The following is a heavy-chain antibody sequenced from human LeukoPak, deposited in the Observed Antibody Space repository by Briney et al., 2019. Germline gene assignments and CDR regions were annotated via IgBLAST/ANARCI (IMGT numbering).Heavy chain of an antibody. CDR3: ARHMGQWLVKVGDWFDP. J-gene: IGHJ5*02. V-gene: IGHV5-51*01. CDR1: GYSFTSYW. D-gene: IGHD6-19*01. CDR2: IYPGDSDT. Sequence: GESLKISCKGSGYSFTSYWIGWVRQMPGKGLEWMGIIYPGDSDTRYSPSFQGQVTISADKSISTAYLQWSSLKASDTAMYYCARHMGQWLVKVGDWFDPWGQGTLVTVSS.